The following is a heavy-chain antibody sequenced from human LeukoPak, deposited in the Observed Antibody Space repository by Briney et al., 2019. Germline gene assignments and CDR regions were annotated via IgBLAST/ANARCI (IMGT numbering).Heavy chain of an antibody. CDR1: GYSFTSYW. V-gene: IGHV5-51*01. CDR3: ARHPEFGVVIPSDY. J-gene: IGHJ4*02. Sequence: GEPLKISCKGSGYSFTSYWIGWVRQMPGKGLEWMGIIYPGDSDTRYSPSFQGQVPFSADKSISTAYLQWSSLKASDAAMYYCARHPEFGVVIPSDYWGQGTLVTVSS. CDR2: IYPGDSDT. D-gene: IGHD3-3*01.